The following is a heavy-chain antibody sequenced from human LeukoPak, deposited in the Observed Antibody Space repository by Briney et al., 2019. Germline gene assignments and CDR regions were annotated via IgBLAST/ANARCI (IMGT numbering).Heavy chain of an antibody. Sequence: GGSLRRSCTASGFTFGDYAMSWFRQAPGKGLEWVGFIRSKAYGGTTEYAASVKGRFTISRDDSKSIAYLQMNSLKTEDTAVYYCTRELRIAARPFYYGMDVWGQGTTVTVSS. D-gene: IGHD6-6*01. CDR1: GFTFGDYA. J-gene: IGHJ6*02. CDR2: IRSKAYGGTT. CDR3: TRELRIAARPFYYGMDV. V-gene: IGHV3-49*03.